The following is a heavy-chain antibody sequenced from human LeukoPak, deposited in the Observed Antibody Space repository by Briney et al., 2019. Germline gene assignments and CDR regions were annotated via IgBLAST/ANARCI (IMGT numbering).Heavy chain of an antibody. V-gene: IGHV1-8*01. CDR3: ARRDSTVTGDYYYYYMDV. D-gene: IGHD4-17*01. CDR1: GYTFTSYD. J-gene: IGHJ6*03. CDR2: MNPNSGNT. Sequence: ASVKVSCKASGYTFTSYDINWVRQATGQGPEWMGWMNPNSGNTGYAQKFQGRVTMTRNTSISTAYMELSSLRSEDTAVYYCARRDSTVTGDYYYYYMDVWGKGTTVTVSS.